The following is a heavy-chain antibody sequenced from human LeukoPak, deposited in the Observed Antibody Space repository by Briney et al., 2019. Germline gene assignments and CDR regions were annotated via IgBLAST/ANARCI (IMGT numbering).Heavy chain of an antibody. D-gene: IGHD2-15*01. V-gene: IGHV3-20*04. Sequence: GGSLRLSCAASGFTFDDYGMSWARQAPGKGLEWVSGINWNGGSTGYADSVKGRFTISRDNAKNSLYLQMNSLRAEDTALYYCARVVVVAAIPSFDPWGQGTLVTVSS. J-gene: IGHJ5*02. CDR1: GFTFDDYG. CDR2: INWNGGST. CDR3: ARVVVVAAIPSFDP.